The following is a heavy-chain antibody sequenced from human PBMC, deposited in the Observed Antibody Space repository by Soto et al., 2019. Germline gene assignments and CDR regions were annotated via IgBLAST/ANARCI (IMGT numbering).Heavy chain of an antibody. CDR2: IYYSGST. D-gene: IGHD2-2*01. V-gene: IGHV4-30-4*01. J-gene: IGHJ6*02. CDR1: GGSISSGDYY. Sequence: QVQLQESGPGLVKPSQTLSLTCTVSGGSISSGDYYWSWIRQPPGKGLEWIGYIYYSGSTYYNPSLKSRVTMSVDTSKNQFSLKLSSGTAADTAVYYWARYAAIGSGYYCYGMDVWGQGTTVTVSS. CDR3: ARYAAIGSGYYCYGMDV.